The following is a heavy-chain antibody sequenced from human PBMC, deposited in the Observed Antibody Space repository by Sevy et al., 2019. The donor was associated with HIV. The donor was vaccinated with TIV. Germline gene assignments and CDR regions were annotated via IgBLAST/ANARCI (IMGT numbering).Heavy chain of an antibody. CDR1: GFTFSSYW. CDR2: IKQDGSEK. D-gene: IGHD2-8*01. CDR3: ARGHNGVSWWYQTSNWFDP. J-gene: IGHJ5*02. Sequence: GGSLRLSCAASGFTFSSYWMSWVRQAPGKGLEWVANIKQDGSEKYYVHSVKGRFTISRDNAKNSLYLQMNSLRAEDTAVYYCARGHNGVSWWYQTSNWFDPWGQGTLVTVSS. V-gene: IGHV3-7*04.